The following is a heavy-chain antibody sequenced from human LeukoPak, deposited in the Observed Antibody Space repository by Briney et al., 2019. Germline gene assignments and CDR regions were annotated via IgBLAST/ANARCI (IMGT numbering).Heavy chain of an antibody. D-gene: IGHD6-13*01. CDR2: IYYSGST. CDR3: ARDRPGGSSLDY. Sequence: SETLSLTCTVSGGSISSSSYYWGWIRQPPGTGLEWIGSIYYSGSTNYNPSLKSRVTISVDTSKNQFSLKLSSVTAADTAVYYCARDRPGGSSLDYWGQGTLVTVSS. CDR1: GGSISSSSYY. V-gene: IGHV4-39*07. J-gene: IGHJ4*02.